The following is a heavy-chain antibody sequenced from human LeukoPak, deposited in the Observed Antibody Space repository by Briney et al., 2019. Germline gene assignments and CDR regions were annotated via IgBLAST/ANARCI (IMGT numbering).Heavy chain of an antibody. V-gene: IGHV4-38-2*01. CDR3: ARQATAFDY. CDR1: GYSISSGYY. CDR2: IYHSGST. Sequence: PSETLSLTCAVSGYSISSGYYWGWIRQPPGKGLEWIGSIYHSGSTYYNPSHKSRVTISVDTSKNQFSLKLSSVTAADTAVYYCARQATAFDYWGQGTLVTVSS. J-gene: IGHJ4*02.